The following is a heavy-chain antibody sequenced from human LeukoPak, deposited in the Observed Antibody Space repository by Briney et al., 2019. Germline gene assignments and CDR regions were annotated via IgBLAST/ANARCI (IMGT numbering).Heavy chain of an antibody. J-gene: IGHJ4*02. CDR3: ARDLEFYHVLSGYYIPSFDS. D-gene: IGHD3-3*01. CDR2: INPKTGGT. CDR1: GFTFTEYY. V-gene: IGHV1-2*02. Sequence: ASVKVSCRTSGFTFTEYYIHWVRQAPGQGPEWMGWINPKTGGTHYAQKLQGRVTMTRDTSITTAYMELSRLTSDDTAVYFCARDLEFYHVLSGYYIPSFDSWGQGTLVTVSS.